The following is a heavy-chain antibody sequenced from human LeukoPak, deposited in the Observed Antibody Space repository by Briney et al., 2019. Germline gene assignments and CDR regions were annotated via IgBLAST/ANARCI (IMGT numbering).Heavy chain of an antibody. CDR1: GGTFSSYA. CDR3: ARPTTVTTKIGY. Sequence: ASVKVSCKASGGTFSSYAISWVRQAPGQRLEWMGWINAGNGNTKYSQKFQGRVTITRDTSASTAYMELSSLRSEDTAVYYCARPTTVTTKIGYWGQGTLVTVSS. V-gene: IGHV1-3*01. D-gene: IGHD4-17*01. CDR2: INAGNGNT. J-gene: IGHJ4*02.